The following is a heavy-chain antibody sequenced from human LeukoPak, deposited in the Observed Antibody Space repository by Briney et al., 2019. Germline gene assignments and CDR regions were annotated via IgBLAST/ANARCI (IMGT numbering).Heavy chain of an antibody. CDR3: TTDSLSRGWSLDH. V-gene: IGHV3-15*01. CDR1: GGSFSGYY. Sequence: PSETLSLTCAVYGGSFSGYYWSWIRQPPGKGLEWVGRIKSKVDGETTDYAAPVKDRFTISRDDSKNALYLQMSSLRTEDTAVYYCTTDSLSRGWSLDHWGQGTLVTVSS. J-gene: IGHJ4*02. CDR2: IKSKVDGETT. D-gene: IGHD6-19*01.